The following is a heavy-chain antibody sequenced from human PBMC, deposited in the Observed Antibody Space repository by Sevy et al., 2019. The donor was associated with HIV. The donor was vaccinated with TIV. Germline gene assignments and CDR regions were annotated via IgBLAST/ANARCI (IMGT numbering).Heavy chain of an antibody. CDR1: GFTFSDHY. D-gene: IGHD2-2*01. CDR3: ARDLYWTITSCYYYMDV. J-gene: IGHJ6*03. V-gene: IGHV3-72*01. Sequence: GGSLRLSCAASGFTFSDHYMDWVRQAPGKGLEWVGRVKNRVNSYSTEYAASVKGRFTISRDDSKNSLYLQMNSLGSEYTAVYFCARDLYWTITSCYYYMDVWGKGTTVTVSS. CDR2: VKNRVNSYST.